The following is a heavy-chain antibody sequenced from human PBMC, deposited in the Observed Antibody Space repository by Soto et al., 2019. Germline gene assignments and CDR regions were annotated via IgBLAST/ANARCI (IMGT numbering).Heavy chain of an antibody. V-gene: IGHV3-48*01. Sequence: EVQLVESGGGLVQPGGSLRLSCAASGFTFSSYSMNWVRQAPGKGLEWVSYISSSSSTIYYADSVKGRFTISRDNAKNSLYLQMNSLRAEDTAVYYCARDGGYSGYDYKESWFDPWGQGTLVTVSS. CDR3: ARDGGYSGYDYKESWFDP. CDR1: GFTFSSYS. CDR2: ISSSSSTI. J-gene: IGHJ5*02. D-gene: IGHD5-12*01.